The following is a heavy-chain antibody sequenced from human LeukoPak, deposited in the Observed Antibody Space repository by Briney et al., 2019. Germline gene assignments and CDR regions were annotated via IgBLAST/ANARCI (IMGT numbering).Heavy chain of an antibody. J-gene: IGHJ5*02. Sequence: SETLSLTCTVSGGSISSSSYYCGWIRQPPGKGLEWIGSIYYSGSTYYNPSLKSRVTISVDTSKNQFSLKLSSVTAADTAVYYCATQSYISGSGWYGWLGLWGQGTLVTVSS. CDR3: ATQSYISGSGWYGWLGL. V-gene: IGHV4-39*01. CDR2: IYYSGST. D-gene: IGHD6-19*01. CDR1: GGSISSSSYY.